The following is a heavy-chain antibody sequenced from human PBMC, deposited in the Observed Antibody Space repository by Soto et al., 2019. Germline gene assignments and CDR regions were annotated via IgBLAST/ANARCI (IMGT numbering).Heavy chain of an antibody. V-gene: IGHV3-23*01. D-gene: IGHD6-6*01. Sequence: EVQLLESGGGLVQPGGSLRLSCAASGFTLSSCVMTWVRQAPGKGLEWVSGIDTGGGGTYYADSVKGRFTISRDNSKNTLYLHKNSWRAEDTAVYYCAKGPEQLGQGVFDYWGQGTLVTVFS. CDR1: GFTLSSCV. CDR3: AKGPEQLGQGVFDY. J-gene: IGHJ4*02. CDR2: IDTGGGGT.